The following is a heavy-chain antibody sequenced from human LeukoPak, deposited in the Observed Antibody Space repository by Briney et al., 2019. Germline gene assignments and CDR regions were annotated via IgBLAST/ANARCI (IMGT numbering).Heavy chain of an antibody. CDR1: GFTFSSYG. CDR3: ATGDSSGPDDAFDM. D-gene: IGHD3-22*01. CDR2: IWYDGSNK. J-gene: IGHJ3*02. V-gene: IGHV3-33*01. Sequence: GGSLRLSCAAAGFTFSSYGMLWVRHAPGKGLEWVAVIWYDGSNKYYTDSVKGRFTISRDNSKNTLYLQMNSLRAEDTAVYYCATGDSSGPDDAFDMWHQGTVVTVSS.